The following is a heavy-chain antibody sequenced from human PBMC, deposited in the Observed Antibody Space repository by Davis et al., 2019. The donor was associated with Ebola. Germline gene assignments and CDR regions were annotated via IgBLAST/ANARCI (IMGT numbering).Heavy chain of an antibody. V-gene: IGHV4-59*08. CDR3: ARAGALLPAANNWFDP. Sequence: MPSETLSLTCTVSGGSISGYDWGWIRHPPGKGLEWIGYIYYSGGTSYNPSLRSRVTMSVDMSKNQFSLKLTSVTAADTAVYYCARAGALLPAANNWFDPWGQGTLVTVSS. D-gene: IGHD2-2*01. J-gene: IGHJ5*02. CDR1: GGSISGYD. CDR2: IYYSGGT.